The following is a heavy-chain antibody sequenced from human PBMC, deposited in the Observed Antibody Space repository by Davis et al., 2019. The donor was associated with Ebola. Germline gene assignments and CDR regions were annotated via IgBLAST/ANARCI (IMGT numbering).Heavy chain of an antibody. CDR1: GYPFSSFY. CDR3: AKDLVYGSYPED. V-gene: IGHV1-46*01. CDR2: INPNDGRT. J-gene: IGHJ4*02. D-gene: IGHD3-10*01. Sequence: ASVKVSCKASGYPFSSFYVHWVRQAPGQGLEWMGMINPNDGRTIYAQKFQGRVTVTRDTSTTTVYMDLSSLRSDDTAVYYCAKDLVYGSYPEDWGQGTVVTVSS.